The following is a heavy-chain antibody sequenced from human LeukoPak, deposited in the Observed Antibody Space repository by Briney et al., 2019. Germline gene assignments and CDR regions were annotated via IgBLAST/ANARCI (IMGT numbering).Heavy chain of an antibody. CDR3: AKDRPPYGSGSYFGGYYYYYYGMDV. CDR2: ISWNSGSI. V-gene: IGHV3-9*01. CDR1: GFTFDDYA. J-gene: IGHJ6*02. Sequence: GGSLRLSCAASGFTFDDYAMHWVRQAPGKGLEWVSGISWNSGSIGYADSVKGRFTISRDNAKNSLYLQMNSLRAEDTALYHCAKDRPPYGSGSYFGGYYYYYYGMDVWGQGTTVTVSS. D-gene: IGHD3-10*01.